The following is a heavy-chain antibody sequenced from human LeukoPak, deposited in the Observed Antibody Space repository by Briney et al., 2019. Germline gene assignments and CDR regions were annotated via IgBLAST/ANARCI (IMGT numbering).Heavy chain of an antibody. CDR2: IYPGDSDT. V-gene: IGHV5-51*01. Sequence: GESLKISCKGSGYSFTSYWIGWVRQMPGKGLEWMGIIYPGDSDTRYSPSFQGQVTISADKSISTAYLQWSSLKASDTAMYYXXRXNYDILTGSYYFGYWGQGTLVTVSS. CDR1: GYSFTSYW. J-gene: IGHJ4*02. CDR3: XRXNYDILTGSYYFGY. D-gene: IGHD3-9*01.